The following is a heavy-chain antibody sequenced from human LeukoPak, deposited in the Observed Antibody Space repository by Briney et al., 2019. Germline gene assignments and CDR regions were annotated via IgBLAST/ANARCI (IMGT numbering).Heavy chain of an antibody. CDR2: IYSGGRT. V-gene: IGHV3-66*04. CDR1: GFTVSSNY. Sequence: PGGSLRLSCAASGFTVSSNYMSWVRQAPGKGLEWVSVIYSGGRTYYADSVKGRFTISRDNAKNSLYLQMNSLRAEDTAVYYCATLSIAAAGSDDYWGQGTLVTVSS. D-gene: IGHD6-13*01. CDR3: ATLSIAAAGSDDY. J-gene: IGHJ4*02.